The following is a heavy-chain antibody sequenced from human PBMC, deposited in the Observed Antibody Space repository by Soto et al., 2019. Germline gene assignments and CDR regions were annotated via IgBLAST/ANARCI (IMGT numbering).Heavy chain of an antibody. CDR3: ARDRDVLRFLEWLTTPNGMDV. V-gene: IGHV3-7*05. D-gene: IGHD3-3*01. CDR2: IKQDGSEK. J-gene: IGHJ6*02. CDR1: GFTFSSYW. Sequence: GGSLRLSCAASGFTFSSYWMSWVRQAPGKGLEWVANIKQDGSEKYYVDSVKGRFTISRDNAKNSLYLQMNSLRAEDTAVYYCARDRDVLRFLEWLTTPNGMDVWVQGTTVTVSS.